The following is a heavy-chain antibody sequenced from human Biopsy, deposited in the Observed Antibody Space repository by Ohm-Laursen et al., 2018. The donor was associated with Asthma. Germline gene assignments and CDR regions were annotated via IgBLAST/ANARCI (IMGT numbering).Heavy chain of an antibody. Sequence: EASVKVSCKTSGYTFNSAGITWVRQASGQGLEWMGWISVYNGNTKVAQKLQDRVTMITDTSTSTAYMELRSLRSDDTAVYFCARAVDYSHYYGIDVWGQGTTVTVS. CDR1: GYTFNSAG. CDR3: ARAVDYSHYYGIDV. CDR2: ISVYNGNT. V-gene: IGHV1-18*01. J-gene: IGHJ6*02. D-gene: IGHD3-10*01.